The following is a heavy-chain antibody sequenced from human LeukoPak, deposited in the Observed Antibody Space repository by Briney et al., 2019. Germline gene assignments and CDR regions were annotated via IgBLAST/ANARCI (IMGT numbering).Heavy chain of an antibody. Sequence: GGSLRLSCAASGVTFDDYAMHWVRQAPGKGLEWVSGISWNSGSIDYADSVKGRFTISRDNAKKSLYLQMNSLRAEDTALYYCGKDIRYYDTTGGNDYWGQGTLVTVSS. CDR3: GKDIRYYDTTGGNDY. CDR2: ISWNSGSI. CDR1: GVTFDDYA. D-gene: IGHD3-22*01. V-gene: IGHV3-9*01. J-gene: IGHJ4*02.